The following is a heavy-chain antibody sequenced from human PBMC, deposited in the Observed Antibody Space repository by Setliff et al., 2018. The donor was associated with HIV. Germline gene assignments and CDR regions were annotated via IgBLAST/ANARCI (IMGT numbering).Heavy chain of an antibody. D-gene: IGHD3-10*01. CDR1: GFTFDDYA. CDR2: ISWDGTTT. Sequence: PGGSLRLSCAASGFTFDDYALHWVRQAPGKGLEWVSLISWDGTTTYYTDSVKGRITISRDNGKNAVYRQMNSLTAEDTALYYWVSDLARVNAHWGQGTLVTVS. J-gene: IGHJ4*02. V-gene: IGHV3-43D*03. CDR3: VSDLARVNAH.